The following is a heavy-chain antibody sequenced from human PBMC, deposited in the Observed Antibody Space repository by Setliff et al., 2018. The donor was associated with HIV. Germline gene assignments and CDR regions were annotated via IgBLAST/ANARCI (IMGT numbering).Heavy chain of an antibody. CDR2: INHSGST. J-gene: IGHJ3*02. CDR3: ANRWWEGDAFDI. CDR1: GASFSGYY. Sequence: SSETLSLTCAVYGASFSGYYWSWVRQPPGKGLEWIGEINHSGSTNYNPSLKSRVTMSGDPSRNQVSLKLSSVTAADTAVYYCANRWWEGDAFDIWGRGTMVTVSS. V-gene: IGHV4-34*01. D-gene: IGHD1-26*01.